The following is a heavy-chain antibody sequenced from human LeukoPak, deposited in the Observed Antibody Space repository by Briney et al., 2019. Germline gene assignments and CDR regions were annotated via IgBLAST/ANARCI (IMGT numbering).Heavy chain of an antibody. D-gene: IGHD3-10*01. CDR3: ARHHSHYYGSGRYYNDYYYMDV. CDR1: GYSISSGYY. CDR2: VFHTGST. Sequence: KPSETLSLTCAVSGYSISSGYYWGWIRQPLGKGLEWIGSVFHTGSTYYNPSLKSRVTISLDMSMNQFSLRLSSVTAADTAVYYCARHHSHYYGSGRYYNDYYYMDVWGKGTTVIVSS. J-gene: IGHJ6*03. V-gene: IGHV4-38-2*01.